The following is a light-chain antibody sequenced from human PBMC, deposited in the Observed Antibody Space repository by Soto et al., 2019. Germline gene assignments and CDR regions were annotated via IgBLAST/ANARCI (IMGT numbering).Light chain of an antibody. V-gene: IGLV2-14*01. Sequence: QSALTQPASVSGSPGQSITISCTGTSSDIGGSNYVSWYQQHPGKAPKLIIYEVTNRPSGVSDRFSGSKSDNTASLIISGLQAEDEAHYYCSSYAGSSTLVFGGGTQLTVL. CDR2: EVT. CDR3: SSYAGSSTLV. CDR1: SSDIGGSNY. J-gene: IGLJ2*01.